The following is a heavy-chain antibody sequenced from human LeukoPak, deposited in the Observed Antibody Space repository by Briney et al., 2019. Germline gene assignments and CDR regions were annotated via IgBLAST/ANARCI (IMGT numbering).Heavy chain of an antibody. D-gene: IGHD2-15*01. CDR1: GFTFSSYA. CDR3: ARLLSGN. V-gene: IGHV3-30-3*01. Sequence: GRSLRLSCAASGFTFSSYAMHWVRQAPGKGLEWVAVISYDGSNKYYADSVKGRFTISRDNSKNTLYLQMNSLRAEDTAVYYCARLLSGNWGQGTLVTVSS. CDR2: ISYDGSNK. J-gene: IGHJ4*02.